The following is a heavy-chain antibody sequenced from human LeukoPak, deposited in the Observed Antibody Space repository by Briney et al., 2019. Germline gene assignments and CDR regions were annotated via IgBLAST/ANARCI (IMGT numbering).Heavy chain of an antibody. D-gene: IGHD6-19*01. CDR3: ARRRRQWTVQDHYSYMGV. V-gene: IGHV4-34*01. CDR2: INHSGST. Sequence: SETLSLTCGVHGGSFTGYYWSWIRQPPGKGLEWIGEINHSGSTNYNPSLKSRVTISVDTSKNLFSLKLSPVSAADTADYYCARRRRQWTVQDHYSYMGVWGKGTTVTVSS. J-gene: IGHJ6*03. CDR1: GGSFTGYY.